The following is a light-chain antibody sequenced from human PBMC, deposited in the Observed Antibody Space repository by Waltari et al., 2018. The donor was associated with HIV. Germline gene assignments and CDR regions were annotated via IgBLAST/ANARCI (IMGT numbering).Light chain of an antibody. CDR2: EVT. V-gene: IGLV2-23*02. CDR1: SSNVGSDDL. Sequence: QSALTQPASVSGSPGQSITISCTGTSSNVGSDDLVSWYQQHPGEAPKLIIYEVTKRPSGVSKLFSGSKSGNTASLTISGLQAEDEADYYCCSCPRSGIRYVFGTGTKVTVL. J-gene: IGLJ1*01. CDR3: CSCPRSGIRYV.